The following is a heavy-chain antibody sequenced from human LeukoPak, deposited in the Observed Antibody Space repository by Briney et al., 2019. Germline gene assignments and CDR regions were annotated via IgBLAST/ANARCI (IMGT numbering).Heavy chain of an antibody. CDR3: AHTDSSGYYVSRNDAFDI. CDR1: GFSLSTSGVG. V-gene: IGHV2-5*01. Sequence: SGPTLVNPTQTLTLTCTFSGFSLSTSGVGGGWIRQPPGKALEWLALIYWNDDKRYSTSLKSRLTITKDTSKNQVVLTMTNMDPVDTATYYCAHTDSSGYYVSRNDAFDIWGQGTMVTVSS. D-gene: IGHD3-22*01. CDR2: IYWNDDK. J-gene: IGHJ3*02.